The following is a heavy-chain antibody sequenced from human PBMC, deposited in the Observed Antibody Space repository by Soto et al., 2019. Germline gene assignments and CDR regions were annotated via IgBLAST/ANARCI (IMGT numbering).Heavy chain of an antibody. CDR1: GGTFSSYA. V-gene: IGHV1-69*13. CDR3: ARGRPPDY. Sequence: AASVKVSCKASGGTFSSYAISWVRQAPGQGLECMGGIIPIFGTANYAQKFQGRVTITAXXXXSXAXMXLXSLRSEDTAVYYCARGRPPDYWGQGTLVTVSS. CDR2: IIPIFGTA. J-gene: IGHJ4*02.